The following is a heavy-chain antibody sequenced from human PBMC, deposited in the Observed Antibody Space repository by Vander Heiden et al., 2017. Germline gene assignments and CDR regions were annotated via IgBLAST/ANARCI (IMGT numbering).Heavy chain of an antibody. CDR1: GFTFSTYS. CDR2: ISSSSRYI. D-gene: IGHD3-22*01. Sequence: EVQLVESGGGLVKPGGSLRLSCAASGFTFSTYSMNWVRQAPGKGLEWVSSISSSSRYIYYADSVKGRFTISRDNAKNSLYRQMSSLRAEDTAVYYCARAYYYDSSGYIPYWFDPWGQGTLVTVSS. J-gene: IGHJ5*02. V-gene: IGHV3-21*01. CDR3: ARAYYYDSSGYIPYWFDP.